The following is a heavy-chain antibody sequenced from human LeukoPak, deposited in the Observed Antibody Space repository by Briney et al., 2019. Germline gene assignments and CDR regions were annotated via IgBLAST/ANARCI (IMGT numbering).Heavy chain of an antibody. CDR1: GGSISSYY. CDR2: IYYSGST. D-gene: IGHD3-10*01. V-gene: IGHV4-59*12. CDR3: ARGRGEGRGITMVRGVRAPPYSWFDP. J-gene: IGHJ5*02. Sequence: SETLSLTCTVSGGSISSYYWSWIRQPPGKGLEWIGYIYYSGSTNYNPSLKSRVTISVDTSKNQFSLKLSSVTAADTAVYYCARGRGEGRGITMVRGVRAPPYSWFDPWGHGTLVTVSS.